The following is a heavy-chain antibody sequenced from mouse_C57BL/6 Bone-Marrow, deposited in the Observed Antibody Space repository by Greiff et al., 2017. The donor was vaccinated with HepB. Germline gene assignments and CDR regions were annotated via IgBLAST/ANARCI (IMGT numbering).Heavy chain of an antibody. V-gene: IGHV1-54*01. J-gene: IGHJ4*01. D-gene: IGHD2-4*01. CDR2: INLGSGGT. CDR3: ARDYDYVLYVMDY. Sequence: QVQLQQSGAELVRPGTSVKVSCKASGYAFTNYLIEWVKRRPGQGLEWIGVINLGSGGTNYHEKFKGEATLTPDKSSSNAYMQLSILTSEDSAVYYCARDYDYVLYVMDYWGQGTAVTVSS. CDR1: GYAFTNYL.